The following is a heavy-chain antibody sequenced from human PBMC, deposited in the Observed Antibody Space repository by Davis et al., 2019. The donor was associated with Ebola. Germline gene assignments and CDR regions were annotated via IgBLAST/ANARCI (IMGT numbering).Heavy chain of an antibody. V-gene: IGHV4-59*01. Sequence: SETLSPTCNVSGASIRTYYWSWVRQPPGKGLEWIGYIYNSGSTNYNPSLRSRVTIPADPSKNQFSLRLTSVTAADTAVYYCARDSSPRNLDIWGQGTLVTVSA. D-gene: IGHD1-14*01. J-gene: IGHJ3*02. CDR1: GASIRTYY. CDR2: IYNSGST. CDR3: ARDSSPRNLDI.